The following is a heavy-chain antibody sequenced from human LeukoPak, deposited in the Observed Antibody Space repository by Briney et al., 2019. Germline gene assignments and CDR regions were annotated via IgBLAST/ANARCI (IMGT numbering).Heavy chain of an antibody. J-gene: IGHJ6*03. V-gene: IGHV3-23*01. CDR1: GFTFSSYG. Sequence: PGGSLRLSCAASGFTFSSYGMSWVRQAPGKGLEWVSAISGSGGSTYYADSVKGRFTISRDNAKNSLYLQMNSLRAEDTAVYYCASLVATIVPLQLRYYYYMDVWGKGTTVTVSS. D-gene: IGHD5-12*01. CDR2: ISGSGGST. CDR3: ASLVATIVPLQLRYYYYMDV.